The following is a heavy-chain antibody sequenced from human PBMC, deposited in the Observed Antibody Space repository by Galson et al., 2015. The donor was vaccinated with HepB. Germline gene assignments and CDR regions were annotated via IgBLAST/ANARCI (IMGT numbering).Heavy chain of an antibody. CDR2: IRAGSSII. D-gene: IGHD2-21*01. CDR1: GFHSRLHS. CDR3: ARDHDWAIDI. J-gene: IGHJ3*02. Sequence: SLRLSCAASGFHSRLHSMNWVRQAAGKGLESISYIRAGSSIISYADSVKGRFTISGDDARSSLYLEMNSLRDEDTAVYYCARDHDWAIDIWGQGTLVTVSP. V-gene: IGHV3-48*02.